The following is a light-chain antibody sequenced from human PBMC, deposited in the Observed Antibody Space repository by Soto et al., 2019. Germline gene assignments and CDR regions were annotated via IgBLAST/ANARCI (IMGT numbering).Light chain of an antibody. CDR2: GVS. CDR3: YSSRSSSSTFYV. V-gene: IGLV2-14*03. J-gene: IGLJ1*01. Sequence: QSALTQPASVSGSPGQSITISCAGTSSDIGGSNYVSWYQQHPGKAPKLMIYGVSNRPSGVSNRFSGSKSGNTAFLTISGLQAEDEADYFCYSSRSSSSTFYVFGTGTKLTVL. CDR1: SSDIGGSNY.